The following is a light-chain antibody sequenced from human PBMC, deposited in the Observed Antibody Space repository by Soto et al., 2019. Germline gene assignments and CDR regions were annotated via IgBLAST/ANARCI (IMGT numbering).Light chain of an antibody. CDR3: NSYTTTSTYA. CDR1: STDIGSYNY. CDR2: EVS. J-gene: IGLJ1*01. Sequence: LTRPASVSGSPGQSITISCTGTSTDIGSYNYVSWYQQHPGKAPKLMIYEVSNRPSGVSNRFSGSKSGNTASLTISGLQAEDEADYYCNSYTTTSTYAFGTGIKVTVL. V-gene: IGLV2-14*01.